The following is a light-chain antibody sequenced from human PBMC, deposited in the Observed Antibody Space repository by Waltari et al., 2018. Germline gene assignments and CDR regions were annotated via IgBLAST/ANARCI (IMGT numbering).Light chain of an antibody. J-gene: IGLJ2*01. Sequence: QSALTQPRSVSGSPGQSVTISCTGTSSAFGGYNYVSGYQQHPGKAPKLMIYDVSKRPSGVPDRFSGSKSGNTASLTISGLQAEDEADYYCCSYAGSYVVFGGGTKLTVL. V-gene: IGLV2-11*01. CDR2: DVS. CDR3: CSYAGSYVV. CDR1: SSAFGGYNY.